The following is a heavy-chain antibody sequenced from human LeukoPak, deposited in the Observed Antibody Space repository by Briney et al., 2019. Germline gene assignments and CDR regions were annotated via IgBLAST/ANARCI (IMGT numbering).Heavy chain of an antibody. CDR1: GGSISTIRYQ. J-gene: IGHJ4*02. CDR2: IFYRGST. V-gene: IGHV4-39*07. D-gene: IGHD1-1*01. Sequence: SETLSLTCNVSGGSISTIRYQWGWIRQPPGKGLEWIGNIFYRGSTYYNPSLRSRVTISVDTSKNQFSLKLTSVTAADTAVYYCARDRWNDVPFDYWGQGTLVTVSS. CDR3: ARDRWNDVPFDY.